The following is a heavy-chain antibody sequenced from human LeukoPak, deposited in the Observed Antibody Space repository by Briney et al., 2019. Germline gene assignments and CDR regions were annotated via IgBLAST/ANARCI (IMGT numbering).Heavy chain of an antibody. CDR3: AREEVAAAGTPIDY. CDR2: INHSGST. J-gene: IGHJ4*02. V-gene: IGHV4-34*01. D-gene: IGHD6-13*01. CDR1: GGSISSYY. Sequence: SETLSLTCTVSGGSISSYYWSWIRQPPGKGLEWIGEINHSGSTNYNPSLKSRVTISVDTSKNQFSLKLSSVTAADTAVYYCAREEVAAAGTPIDYWGQGTLVTVSS.